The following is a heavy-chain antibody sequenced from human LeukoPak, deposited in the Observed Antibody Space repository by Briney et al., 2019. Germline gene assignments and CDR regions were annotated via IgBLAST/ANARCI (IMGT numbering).Heavy chain of an antibody. CDR1: GYTFTDYY. Sequence: GSVKVSCKASGYTFTDYYFHWVRQAPGQGLEWMGWIIPNSGGTNCAQKFQGRVTMTRDTSISTTYMELSSLRSDDTAVYYCARGPAAALFDYWGQGTLVTVSS. CDR2: IIPNSGGT. V-gene: IGHV1-2*02. D-gene: IGHD6-13*01. CDR3: ARGPAAALFDY. J-gene: IGHJ4*02.